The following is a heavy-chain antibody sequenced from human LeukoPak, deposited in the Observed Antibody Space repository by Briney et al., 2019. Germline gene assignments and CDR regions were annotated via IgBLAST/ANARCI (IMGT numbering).Heavy chain of an antibody. J-gene: IGHJ3*02. Sequence: GGSLRLSYAASGFTFSNAWMSWVRQARGKGLEWVGRIKSKTDGGTTDYAAPVKGRFTISRDDSKNTLYLQMNSLKTEDTAVYYCTTPPLLDPSDIWGQGTMVTVSS. CDR3: TTPPLLDPSDI. CDR2: IKSKTDGGTT. V-gene: IGHV3-15*01. D-gene: IGHD1-26*01. CDR1: GFTFSNAW.